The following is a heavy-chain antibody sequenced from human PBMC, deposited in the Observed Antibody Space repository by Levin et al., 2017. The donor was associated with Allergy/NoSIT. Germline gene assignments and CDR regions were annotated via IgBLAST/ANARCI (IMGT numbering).Heavy chain of an antibody. J-gene: IGHJ3*02. CDR3: ARSGDSYQYCSGGSCYSSDAFDI. D-gene: IGHD2-15*01. CDR2: INTNTGNP. V-gene: IGHV7-4-1*02. Sequence: GESLKISCKASGYTFTSYAMNWVRQAPGQGLEWMGWINTNTGNPTYAQGFTGRFVFSLDTSVSTAYLQISSLKAEDTAVYYCARSGDSYQYCSGGSCYSSDAFDIWGQGTMVTVSS. CDR1: GYTFTSYA.